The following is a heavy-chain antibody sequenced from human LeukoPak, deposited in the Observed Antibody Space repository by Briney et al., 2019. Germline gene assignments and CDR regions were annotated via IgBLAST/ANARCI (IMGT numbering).Heavy chain of an antibody. CDR3: ARSEYYYDNSGYYHHYFDY. Sequence: SETLSLTCTVSGGSISSYYWSWIRQPAGKGLEWIGRIYTSGSTNYNPSLKSRVTMSVDTSKNQFSLKLSSVTAADTAVYYCARSEYYYDNSGYYHHYFDYWGQGTLVTVSS. CDR2: IYTSGST. CDR1: GGSISSYY. V-gene: IGHV4-4*07. D-gene: IGHD3-22*01. J-gene: IGHJ4*02.